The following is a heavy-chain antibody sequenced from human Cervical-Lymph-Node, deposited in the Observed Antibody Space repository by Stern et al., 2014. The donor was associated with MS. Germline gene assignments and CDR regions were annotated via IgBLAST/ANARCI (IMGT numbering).Heavy chain of an antibody. CDR2: IYYSGST. CDR1: GGSISSSSYY. J-gene: IGHJ4*02. V-gene: IGHV4-39*01. D-gene: IGHD5-12*01. Sequence: QLQLQESGPGLVKPSETLSLTCTVSGGSISSSSYYWGWIRQPPGKGLEWIGSIYYSGSTYYNPSLKSRVTISVEKSKNQFYLKLSSVTAADTAVYYCARLGVNSGYDLDYWGQGTLVTVSS. CDR3: ARLGVNSGYDLDY.